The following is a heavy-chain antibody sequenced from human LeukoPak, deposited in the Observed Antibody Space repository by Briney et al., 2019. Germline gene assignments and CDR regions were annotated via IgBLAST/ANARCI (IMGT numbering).Heavy chain of an antibody. CDR3: ARITGGLRFLEWLSPYYFDY. J-gene: IGHJ4*02. V-gene: IGHV4-39*07. D-gene: IGHD3-3*01. Sequence: PSETLSLTCTVSGGSISSSSYYWGWIRQPPGKGLEWIGSIYYSGSTYYNPSLKSRVTISVDTSKNQFSLKLSSVTAADTAVYYCARITGGLRFLEWLSPYYFDYWGQGTLVTVSS. CDR1: GGSISSSSYY. CDR2: IYYSGST.